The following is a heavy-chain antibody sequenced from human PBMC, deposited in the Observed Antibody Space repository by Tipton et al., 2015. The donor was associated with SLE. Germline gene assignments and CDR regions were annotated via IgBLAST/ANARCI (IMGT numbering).Heavy chain of an antibody. CDR3: ARDLGDFGGHFYFQYIDF. CDR1: GLTFSTYS. V-gene: IGHV3-21*01. J-gene: IGHJ6*03. CDR2: ISDRSSYI. D-gene: IGHD3-3*01. Sequence: QLVQSGGGLVKPGGSLRLSCADSGLTFSTYSMNWVRQAPGKGLEWVSSISDRSSYIYYADSVKGRFTISRDNAKNSLYLQMNNLRAEDTAVYYCARDLGDFGGHFYFQYIDFWGRGTTVTVSS.